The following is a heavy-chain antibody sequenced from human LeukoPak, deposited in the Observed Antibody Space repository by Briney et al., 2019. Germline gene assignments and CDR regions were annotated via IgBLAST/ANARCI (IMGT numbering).Heavy chain of an antibody. CDR2: ISSSGSTI. CDR3: ARGSYDSSGYRRSYYFDY. CDR1: GFTFSNYE. D-gene: IGHD3-22*01. Sequence: GGSLRLSCAASGFTFSNYEMNWVRQAPGKGLEWVSYISSSGSTIYYADSVKGRFTISRDNAKNSLYLQMNSLRAEDTAVYYCARGSYDSSGYRRSYYFDYWGQGTLVTVSS. J-gene: IGHJ4*02. V-gene: IGHV3-48*03.